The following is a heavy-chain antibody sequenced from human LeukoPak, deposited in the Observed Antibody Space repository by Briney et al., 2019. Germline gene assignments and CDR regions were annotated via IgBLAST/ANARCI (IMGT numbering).Heavy chain of an antibody. Sequence: GESLKISCRGSGYSFTNYWIGWVRQMPGKGLEWMGIFYPRDSDTRYRPSFQGQVTFSADKSISTAYLQWSSLKASDTAIYYCARTGGFDQSPRVNWFDPWGQGTLVTVSS. D-gene: IGHD5-12*01. CDR2: FYPRDSDT. J-gene: IGHJ5*02. CDR1: GYSFTNYW. V-gene: IGHV5-51*01. CDR3: ARTGGFDQSPRVNWFDP.